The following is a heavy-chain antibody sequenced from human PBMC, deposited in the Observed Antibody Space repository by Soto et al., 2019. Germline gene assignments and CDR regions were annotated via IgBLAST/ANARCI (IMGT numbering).Heavy chain of an antibody. V-gene: IGHV1-69*01. D-gene: IGHD2-15*01. J-gene: IGHJ4*02. CDR3: ACILQWPEEDY. CDR1: GGTFSSYA. Sequence: QVQLVQSGAEVKKPGSSVKVSCKASGGTFSSYAISWVRQAPGQGLEWMGGIIPIFGTANYAQKFQGRVTITADESTSTAYMELSRVSADETAVYDCACILQWPEEDYWCQGPLVTVSS. CDR2: IIPIFGTA.